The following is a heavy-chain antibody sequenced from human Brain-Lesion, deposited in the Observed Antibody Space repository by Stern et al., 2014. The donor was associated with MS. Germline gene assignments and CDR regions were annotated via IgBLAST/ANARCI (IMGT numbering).Heavy chain of an antibody. D-gene: IGHD6-19*01. J-gene: IGHJ4*02. CDR3: ARGAGVFDS. CDR2: IFYTGST. CDR1: GGSIGRSSYY. V-gene: IGHV4-39*02. Sequence: VQLVESGPGLVKPSETLSLTCTVSGGSIGRSSYYWGWIRQPPGKGLEWIGNIFYTGSTFYDPSLQSRVTLSVDQSNNHISLSLNSVTAADTAVYYCARGAGVFDSWGQGTLVTVSP.